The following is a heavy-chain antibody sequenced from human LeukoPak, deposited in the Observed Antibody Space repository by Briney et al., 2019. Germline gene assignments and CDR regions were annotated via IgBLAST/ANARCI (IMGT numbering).Heavy chain of an antibody. CDR2: ISSSSYI. CDR1: GFTFNSKS. CDR3: ARVGCSGDSCYSDY. D-gene: IGHD2-15*01. J-gene: IGHJ4*02. V-gene: IGHV3-21*01. Sequence: HAVSLSRYCAASGFTFNSKSMNCVRQGPRKELKWVSSISSSSYIYYADSVKGRFTISRNNAKNSLYLQMNSLRAEDTAVYYCARVGCSGDSCYSDYWGQGTVVSVST.